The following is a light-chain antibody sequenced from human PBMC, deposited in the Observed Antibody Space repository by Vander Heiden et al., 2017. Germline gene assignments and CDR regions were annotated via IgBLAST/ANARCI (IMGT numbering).Light chain of an antibody. CDR1: SLRSYY. V-gene: IGLV3-19*01. CDR2: GKN. J-gene: IGLJ1*01. Sequence: SSELTQDPAVSVALGQTVRITCQGDSLRSYYASWYQQKPGQAPVLVIYGKNSRPSGIPDRFSGSSSGNTASLTITGAQAEDEADYYCNSRDSSGNRVFGTGTKVTVL. CDR3: NSRDSSGNRV.